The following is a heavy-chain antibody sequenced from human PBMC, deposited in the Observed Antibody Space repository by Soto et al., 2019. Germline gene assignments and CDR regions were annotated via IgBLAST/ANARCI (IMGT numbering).Heavy chain of an antibody. CDR2: IYYSGST. J-gene: IGHJ5*02. Sequence: QVQLQESGPGLVKPSQTLSLTCTVSGGSISSGGYYWSWIRQYPGKGLEWIGYIYYSGSTYYSSSLKRRVTISVDTSKNQFSLKLSSVTAADTAVNYCARVQDEVVAAPRAAMSPWFDPWGQGTLVTVSS. D-gene: IGHD2-15*01. CDR1: GGSISSGGYY. CDR3: ARVQDEVVAAPRAAMSPWFDP. V-gene: IGHV4-31*03.